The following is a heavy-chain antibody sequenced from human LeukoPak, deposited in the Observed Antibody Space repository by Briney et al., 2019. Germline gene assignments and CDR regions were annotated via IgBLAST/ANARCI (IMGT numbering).Heavy chain of an antibody. J-gene: IGHJ3*02. D-gene: IGHD3-22*01. CDR1: GYSFTSYW. V-gene: IGHV5-51*01. CDR2: IYPGDSDT. Sequence: GESLKISCKASGYSFTSYWIGWVRQMPGKGLEWMGIIYPGDSDTRYSPSFQGQVTISADKSISTAYLQWSSLKASDTAMYYCARRTYYYDSSGYYPGAFDIWGQGTMVTVSS. CDR3: ARRTYYYDSSGYYPGAFDI.